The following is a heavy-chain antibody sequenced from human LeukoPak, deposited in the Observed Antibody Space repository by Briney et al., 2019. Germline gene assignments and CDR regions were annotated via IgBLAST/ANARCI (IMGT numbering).Heavy chain of an antibody. V-gene: IGHV5-51*01. J-gene: IGHJ6*02. D-gene: IGHD2-2*01. Sequence: GESLKISCKGSGYSFTSYWIGWVRQMPGKALEWMGIIYPGDSDTRYSPSFQGQVTISADKSISTAHLQWDSLKASDTAMYYCARYLGGSRCQLPSGGMDVWGQGTTIIVSS. CDR2: IYPGDSDT. CDR1: GYSFTSYW. CDR3: ARYLGGSRCQLPSGGMDV.